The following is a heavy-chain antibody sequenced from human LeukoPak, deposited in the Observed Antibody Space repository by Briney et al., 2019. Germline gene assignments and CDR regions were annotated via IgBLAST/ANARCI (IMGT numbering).Heavy chain of an antibody. CDR2: IYHSGST. CDR3: ATQQVLWFGERRAEYFQH. J-gene: IGHJ1*01. Sequence: LRLSCAASGFTFSTYAMHWVRQAPGKGLEWIGYIYHSGSTYYNPSLKSRVTISVDRSKNQFSLKLSSVTAADTAVYYCATQQVLWFGERRAEYFQHWGQGTLVTVSS. D-gene: IGHD3-10*01. V-gene: IGHV4-30-2*01. CDR1: GFTFSTYA.